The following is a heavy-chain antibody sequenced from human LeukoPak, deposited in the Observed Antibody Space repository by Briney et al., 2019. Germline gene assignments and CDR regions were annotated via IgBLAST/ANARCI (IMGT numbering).Heavy chain of an antibody. Sequence: SETLSLTCTVSGGSISSSSYYWGWIRQPPGKGLEWIGSIYYSGSTYYNPSLKSRITISVDTSKNQFSLKLSSVTAADTAVYYCARPTGVVPAAMGGRNWFDPWGQGTLVTVSS. D-gene: IGHD2-2*01. CDR1: GGSISSSSYY. CDR3: ARPTGVVPAAMGGRNWFDP. V-gene: IGHV4-39*01. J-gene: IGHJ5*02. CDR2: IYYSGST.